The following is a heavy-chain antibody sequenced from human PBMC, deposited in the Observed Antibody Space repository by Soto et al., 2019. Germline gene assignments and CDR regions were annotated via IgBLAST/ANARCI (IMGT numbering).Heavy chain of an antibody. CDR2: INAGNGNT. J-gene: IGHJ3*02. Sequence: QVQLVQSGAEEKKPGASVKVSCKASGYTFSSYVMHWVRQAPGQRLEWMGWINAGNGNTKYSQKFQGRVTITRDTSASTAFMELSSLRSEDTAVYYCARFSRGWYGGAFDIWGQGKMVTVSS. CDR1: GYTFSSYV. D-gene: IGHD6-19*01. V-gene: IGHV1-3*05. CDR3: ARFSRGWYGGAFDI.